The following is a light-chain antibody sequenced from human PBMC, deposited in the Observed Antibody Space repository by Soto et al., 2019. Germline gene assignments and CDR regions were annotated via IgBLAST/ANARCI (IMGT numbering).Light chain of an antibody. Sequence: ESVVTASAATLSVSPVERATLSCRASQSVGGSLAWYQQRPGQAPRLLVYHTSNRATGIPDRFSASGSGTDFTLTISRLEPEDFAVYYCQQYESSPRTFGQGTKVDNK. CDR2: HTS. J-gene: IGKJ1*01. CDR3: QQYESSPRT. V-gene: IGKV3-20*01. CDR1: QSVGGS.